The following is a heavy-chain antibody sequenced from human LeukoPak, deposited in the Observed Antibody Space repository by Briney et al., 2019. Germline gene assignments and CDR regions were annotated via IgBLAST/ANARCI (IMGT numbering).Heavy chain of an antibody. V-gene: IGHV4-34*01. D-gene: IGHD3-10*01. CDR2: INHSGST. J-gene: IGHJ3*01. Sequence: SETLSLTCAVYDGSFSGYYWSWIRQPPGKGLEWIGEINHSGSTNYNPSLKSRVTISLDTSKSQFSLKVRYVTAADTAVYYCAKPSNYYGSATDAFDFWGQGTMVTVSS. CDR1: DGSFSGYY. CDR3: AKPSNYYGSATDAFDF.